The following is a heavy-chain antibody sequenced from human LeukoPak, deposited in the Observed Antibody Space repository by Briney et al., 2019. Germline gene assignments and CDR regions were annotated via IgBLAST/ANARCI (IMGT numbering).Heavy chain of an antibody. CDR1: GYTFTSYG. Sequence: GASVKVSCKASGYTFTSYGISWVRQAPGQGLELMGWISAYSGNTNYAQKLQGRVTMTTDTSTSTAYMELRSLRSDDTAVYYCAKSSDYGDYDSDYWGQGTLVTVSS. CDR3: AKSSDYGDYDSDY. CDR2: ISAYSGNT. V-gene: IGHV1-18*01. J-gene: IGHJ4*02. D-gene: IGHD4-17*01.